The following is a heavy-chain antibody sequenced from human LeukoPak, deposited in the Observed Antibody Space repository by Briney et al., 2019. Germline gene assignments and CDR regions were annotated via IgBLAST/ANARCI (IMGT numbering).Heavy chain of an antibody. J-gene: IGHJ5*01. D-gene: IGHD6-19*01. CDR2: INANSGTT. V-gene: IGHV3-23*01. Sequence: PGGSLRLSCAASGFACSFYAMSWLRQPPGKGLEWVSTINANSGTTSYAASVRGRFTISRDNSRNTLYLQVNSLRADDTAVYYCAKPISGGLAVTADWFDPWGQGTLVVVSS. CDR3: AKPISGGLAVTADWFDP. CDR1: GFACSFYA.